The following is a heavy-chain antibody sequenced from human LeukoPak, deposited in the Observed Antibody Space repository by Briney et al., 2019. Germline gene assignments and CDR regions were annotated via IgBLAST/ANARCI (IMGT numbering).Heavy chain of an antibody. CDR1: GFTFSSYA. V-gene: IGHV3-7*01. CDR2: IKQDGSEK. D-gene: IGHD3-10*01. Sequence: GGSLRLSCAASGFTFSSYAMTWVRQAPGKGLEWVASIKQDGSEKYYVDSVKGRFTISRDNAKNSLSLQMNGLRAEDTAVYYCARAASSTRPYYFDYWAQGTLVTVSS. J-gene: IGHJ4*02. CDR3: ARAASSTRPYYFDY.